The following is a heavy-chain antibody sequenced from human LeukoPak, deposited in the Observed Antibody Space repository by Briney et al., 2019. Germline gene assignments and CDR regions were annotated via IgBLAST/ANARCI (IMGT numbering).Heavy chain of an antibody. J-gene: IGHJ4*02. CDR1: GGTFSSYA. Sequence: EASVKVSCKASGGTFSSYAISWVRQAPGQGLEWMGRIIPIFGTANYAQKFQGRVTITTDESTGTAYMELSSLRSEDTAVYYCATCPGPRGGDWDWGQGTLVTVSS. CDR3: ATCPGPRGGDWD. D-gene: IGHD3/OR15-3a*01. V-gene: IGHV1-69*05. CDR2: IIPIFGTA.